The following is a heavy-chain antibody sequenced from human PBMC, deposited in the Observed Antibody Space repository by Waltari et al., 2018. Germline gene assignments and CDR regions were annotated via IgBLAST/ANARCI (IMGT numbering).Heavy chain of an antibody. CDR1: GFTVSNYY. Sequence: EVQLVESGGGLVQPGASLRLSCAASGFTVSNYYTHWVRQGPGKGLVWISRINNGGGSSTTYADSVKGRFTSSKDNAKNTVYLQMNSLRAEDTAVYHCARGGQLALDYWGQGTLVTV. CDR3: ARGGQLALDY. D-gene: IGHD6-6*01. J-gene: IGHJ4*02. V-gene: IGHV3-74*01. CDR2: INNGGGSST.